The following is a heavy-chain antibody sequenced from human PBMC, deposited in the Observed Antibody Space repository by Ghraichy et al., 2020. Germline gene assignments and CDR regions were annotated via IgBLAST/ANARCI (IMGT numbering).Heavy chain of an antibody. CDR3: ARQAGYYDSSGYYYPDY. V-gene: IGHV4-39*01. CDR2: IYYSGST. CDR1: GGSISSSSYY. J-gene: IGHJ4*02. D-gene: IGHD3-22*01. Sequence: SETLSLTCTVSGGSISSSSYYWGWIRQPPGKGLEWIGSIYYSGSTYYNPSLKSRVTISVDTSKNQFSLKLSSVTAADTAVYYCARQAGYYDSSGYYYPDYWGQGTLVTVSS.